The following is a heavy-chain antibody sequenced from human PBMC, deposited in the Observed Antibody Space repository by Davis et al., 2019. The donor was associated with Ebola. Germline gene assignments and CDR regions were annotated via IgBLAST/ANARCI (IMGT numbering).Heavy chain of an antibody. D-gene: IGHD6-25*01. V-gene: IGHV3-21*01. Sequence: GESLKISCAASGFTFSNYNINWVRQAPGKGLEWASSISSSGTYREYADSVKGRFTISRDNSKNSVYLQMNSLRAEDTAVYYCANTKAYSSGFEDWGQGTAVTVSS. J-gene: IGHJ4*02. CDR1: GFTFSNYN. CDR2: ISSSGTYR. CDR3: ANTKAYSSGFED.